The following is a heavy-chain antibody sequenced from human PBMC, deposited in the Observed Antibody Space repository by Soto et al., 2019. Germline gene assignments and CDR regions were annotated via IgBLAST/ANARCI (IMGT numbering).Heavy chain of an antibody. CDR3: ARAPYCSSTSCHTPNWFDP. J-gene: IGHJ5*02. V-gene: IGHV1-18*01. D-gene: IGHD2-2*02. Sequence: GASVKVSCKVSGYTLTELSMHWVRQAPGKGLEWMGWISAYNGNTNYAQKLQGRVTMTTDTSTSTAYMELRSLRSDDTAVYYCARAPYCSSTSCHTPNWFDPWGQGTLVTVSS. CDR1: GYTLTELS. CDR2: ISAYNGNT.